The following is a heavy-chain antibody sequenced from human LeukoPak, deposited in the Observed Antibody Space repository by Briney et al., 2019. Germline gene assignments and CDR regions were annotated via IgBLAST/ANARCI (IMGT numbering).Heavy chain of an antibody. CDR3: ARTVEMATMPFDY. Sequence: ASVKVSCKASGYTFTSYGISWVRQAPGQGLEWMGWINPNSGGTNYAQKFQGRVTMTRDTSISTAYMELSRLRSDDTAVYYCARTVEMATMPFDYWGQGTLVTVSS. J-gene: IGHJ4*02. D-gene: IGHD5-24*01. V-gene: IGHV1-2*02. CDR2: INPNSGGT. CDR1: GYTFTSYG.